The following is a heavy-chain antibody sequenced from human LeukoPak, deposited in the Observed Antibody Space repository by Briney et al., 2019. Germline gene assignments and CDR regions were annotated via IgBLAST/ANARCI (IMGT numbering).Heavy chain of an antibody. J-gene: IGHJ4*02. CDR1: GFTVSSNY. CDR2: IYSAGST. D-gene: IGHD3-22*01. V-gene: IGHV3-66*01. CDR3: ARDLAYYDSSGYYSN. Sequence: GSLRLSCAASGFTVSSNYMSWVRQAPGKGLEWVSLIYSAGSTYYADSVKGRFTISRDNSKNTLYLQMNSLRAEDTAEYYCARDLAYYDSSGYYSNWGQGTLVTVSS.